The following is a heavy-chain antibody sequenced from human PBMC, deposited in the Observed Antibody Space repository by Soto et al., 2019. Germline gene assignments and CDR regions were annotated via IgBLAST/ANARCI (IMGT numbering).Heavy chain of an antibody. Sequence: QVQLVQSGAEVKKPGSSVKVSCKASGGTFSSYAISWVRQAPGQGLEWMGGIIPIFGTANYAQKFQGRVTITADESTRTAYMELSSLRSEDTAVYYCARAYHSGYDYASGWFDPWGQGTLVTVSS. J-gene: IGHJ5*02. CDR3: ARAYHSGYDYASGWFDP. CDR1: GGTFSSYA. V-gene: IGHV1-69*01. CDR2: IIPIFGTA. D-gene: IGHD5-12*01.